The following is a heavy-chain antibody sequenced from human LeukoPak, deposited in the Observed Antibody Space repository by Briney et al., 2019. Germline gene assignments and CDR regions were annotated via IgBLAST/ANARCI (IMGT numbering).Heavy chain of an antibody. D-gene: IGHD3-3*01. V-gene: IGHV1-69*13. CDR2: TIPIFGTA. J-gene: IGHJ6*02. CDR3: ARAHILEWPDTLPDYYYYGMDV. Sequence: SVKVSCKASGGTFSSYAISWVRQAPGQGLEWMGGTIPIFGTANYAQKFQGRVTITADESTSTAYMELSSLRSEDTAVYYCARAHILEWPDTLPDYYYYGMDVWGQGTTVTVSS. CDR1: GGTFSSYA.